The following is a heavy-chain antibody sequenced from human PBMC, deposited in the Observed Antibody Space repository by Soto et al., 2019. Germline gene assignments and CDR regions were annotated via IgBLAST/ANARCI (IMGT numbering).Heavy chain of an antibody. CDR2: IYYSGST. V-gene: IGHV4-39*02. CDR3: ARERGYCSGVSCPVDY. J-gene: IGHJ4*02. CDR1: GGSISSSSYY. Sequence: QLQLQESGPGLVKPSETLSLTCTVSGGSISSSSYYWGWIRQPPGKGLEWIGSIYYSGSTYYNPSLKSRVTISVDRSKNQFPLKLSSGTAADTAVYYCARERGYCSGVSCPVDYWGQGTLVTVYS. D-gene: IGHD2-15*01.